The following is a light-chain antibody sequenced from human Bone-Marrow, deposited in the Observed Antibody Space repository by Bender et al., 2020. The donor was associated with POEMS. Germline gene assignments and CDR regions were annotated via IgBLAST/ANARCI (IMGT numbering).Light chain of an antibody. CDR3: STWDDRLNAWL. CDR2: DVS. J-gene: IGLJ3*02. CDR1: SIDVGSYNY. V-gene: IGLV2-11*01. Sequence: QSALTQPRSVSGSLGQSVTISCTGTSIDVGSYNYVSWYQQHPGKAPKLIIYDVSKRPSGVPDRFSGSKSGTTASLTISGLQAEDAADYYCSTWDDRLNAWLFGGGTKLTVL.